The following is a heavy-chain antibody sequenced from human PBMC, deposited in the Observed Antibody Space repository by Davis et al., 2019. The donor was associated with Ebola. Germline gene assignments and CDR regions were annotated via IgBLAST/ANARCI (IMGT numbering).Heavy chain of an antibody. CDR3: AKDYDFWSGYSTGY. CDR2: IYSGGST. Sequence: GESLKISCAASGFTVSSNYMSWVRQAPGKGLEWVSVIYSGGSTYYADSVKGRFTISRDNAKNSLYLQMNSLRAEDTAVYYCAKDYDFWSGYSTGYWGQGTLVTVSS. J-gene: IGHJ4*02. D-gene: IGHD3-3*01. V-gene: IGHV3-53*05. CDR1: GFTVSSNY.